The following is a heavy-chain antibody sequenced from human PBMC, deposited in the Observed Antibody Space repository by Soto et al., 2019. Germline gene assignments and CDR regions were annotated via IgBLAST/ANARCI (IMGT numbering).Heavy chain of an antibody. D-gene: IGHD3-22*01. CDR1: GCTFTRYW. CDR3: ARHHRDDSSGRWFDP. CDR2: IYPDDSDT. V-gene: IGHV5-51*01. J-gene: IGHJ5*02. Sequence: GESLTITFKGSGCTFTRYWIAWVRQMPGKGLEWMGIIYPDDSDTRYSPSFQGQVTFSADRSINTAYLQWNSLKASDTAMYYCARHHRDDSSGRWFDPWGQGTLVTVSS.